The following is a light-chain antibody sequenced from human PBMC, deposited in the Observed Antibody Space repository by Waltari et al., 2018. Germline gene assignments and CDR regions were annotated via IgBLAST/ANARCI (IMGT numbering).Light chain of an antibody. V-gene: IGLV2-11*01. J-gene: IGLJ2*01. CDR1: SSDVGHYAY. CDR2: DVT. Sequence: QSALTQSRSVSGYPGQSVTISCTGTSSDVGHYAYVSWYQQHPGRAPKPMIYDVTDRPSGVPDRFSASKSGNTASLTISGLQADDEAEYYCSSYAGRDTFIIFGGGTKLTVL. CDR3: SSYAGRDTFII.